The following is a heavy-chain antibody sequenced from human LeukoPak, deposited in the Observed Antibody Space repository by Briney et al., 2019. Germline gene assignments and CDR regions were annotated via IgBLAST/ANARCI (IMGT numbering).Heavy chain of an antibody. D-gene: IGHD4-17*01. CDR3: ARDQISYQVSAHYGCCYYGMDV. CDR1: GYTFTSYY. CDR2: INPSGGST. J-gene: IGHJ6*02. V-gene: IGHV1-46*01. Sequence: ASVKVSCKASGYTFTSYYMHWVRQAPGQGLEWMGIINPSGGSTSYAQKFQGRVTMTRDTSTSTDYMELSSLRSEDTAVYYCARDQISYQVSAHYGCCYYGMDVWGQGTTVTVSS.